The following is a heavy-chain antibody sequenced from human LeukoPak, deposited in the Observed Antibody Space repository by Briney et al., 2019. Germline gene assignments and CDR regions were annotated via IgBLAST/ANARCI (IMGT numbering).Heavy chain of an antibody. Sequence: DPGGSLRLSCAASGFTFSDSYMSWFRQAPGKGLEWVSYISSLTNTIYYADSVKGRFTISRDNAKNSLYLQMNSLRVDDTAVYYCARDWAGYKIFDYWGQGTLVTVSS. CDR3: ARDWAGYKIFDY. D-gene: IGHD5-24*01. V-gene: IGHV3-11*01. CDR1: GFTFSDSY. J-gene: IGHJ4*02. CDR2: ISSLTNTI.